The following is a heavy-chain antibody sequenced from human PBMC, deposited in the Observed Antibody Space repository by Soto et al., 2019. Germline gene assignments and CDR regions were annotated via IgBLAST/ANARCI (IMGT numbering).Heavy chain of an antibody. CDR3: ARDLLGSYGLGGYWFDP. Sequence: PSETLSLTWTVSGGSISSGGYCWSWIRQHPGKGLEWIGYIYYSGSTYYNPSLKSRVTISVDTSKNQFSLKLSSVTAADTAVYYCARDLLGSYGLGGYWFDPWGQGTLVTVSS. CDR2: IYYSGST. V-gene: IGHV4-31*02. J-gene: IGHJ5*02. CDR1: GGSISSGGYC. D-gene: IGHD5-18*01.